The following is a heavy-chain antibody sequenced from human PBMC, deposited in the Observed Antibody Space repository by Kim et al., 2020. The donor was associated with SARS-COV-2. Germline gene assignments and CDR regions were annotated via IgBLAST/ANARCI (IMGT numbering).Heavy chain of an antibody. CDR2: ISYDGSNK. Sequence: GGSLRLSCAASGFTFSSYGIHWVRQAPGKGLEWVAVISYDGSNKYYADSVKSRFTISRDNSKNTLYLQMISLRAEDTAVYYCAKDGSGSHVGMDVWGQGTTVTVS. CDR1: GFTFSSYG. V-gene: IGHV3-30*18. CDR3: AKDGSGSHVGMDV. J-gene: IGHJ6*02. D-gene: IGHD3-10*01.